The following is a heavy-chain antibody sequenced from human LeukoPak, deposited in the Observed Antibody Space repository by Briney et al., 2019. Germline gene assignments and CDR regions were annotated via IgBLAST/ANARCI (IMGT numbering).Heavy chain of an antibody. CDR1: GFTFDDYA. Sequence: GRSLRLSCAASGFTFDDYAMHWVRQAPGKGLEWVSGISWNSGSIGYADSVKGRFTISRDNAKNSLYLQMNSLRAEDTALYYCANGGPYYYDSSGYYPVDWGQGTLVTVSS. CDR3: ANGGPYYYDSSGYYPVD. J-gene: IGHJ4*02. V-gene: IGHV3-9*01. D-gene: IGHD3-22*01. CDR2: ISWNSGSI.